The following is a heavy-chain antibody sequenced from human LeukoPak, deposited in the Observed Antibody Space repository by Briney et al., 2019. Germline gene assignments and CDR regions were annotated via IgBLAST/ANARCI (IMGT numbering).Heavy chain of an antibody. CDR3: AKDPAVAGKGEYYFDY. V-gene: IGHV3-43*01. J-gene: IGHJ4*02. Sequence: GGSLRLSCAASGFTFDDYTMHWVRQAPGKGLEWVSLISWDGGSTYYADSVKGRFTISRDNSKNSLYLQMNSLRTEDTALYYCAKDPAVAGKGEYYFDYWGQGTLVTVSS. D-gene: IGHD6-19*01. CDR1: GFTFDDYT. CDR2: ISWDGGST.